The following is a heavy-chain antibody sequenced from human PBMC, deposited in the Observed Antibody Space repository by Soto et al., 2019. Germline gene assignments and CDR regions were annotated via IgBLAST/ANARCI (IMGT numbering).Heavy chain of an antibody. CDR1: GFSITSYN. CDR2: VYNSGST. Sequence: SETLSLTCTVSGFSITSYNWNWLRQPPGKALEWIGYVYNSGSTNYNPSLKSRVTISVDTSKNQFSLKVNSVTAADTAVYYCARRAVVAVTGSLDNWLDPWGQGILVTVS. D-gene: IGHD2-21*01. CDR3: ARRAVVAVTGSLDNWLDP. V-gene: IGHV4-59*01. J-gene: IGHJ5*02.